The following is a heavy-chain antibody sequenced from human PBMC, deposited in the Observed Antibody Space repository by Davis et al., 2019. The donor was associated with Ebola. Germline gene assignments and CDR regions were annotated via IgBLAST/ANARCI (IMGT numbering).Heavy chain of an antibody. D-gene: IGHD2-15*01. J-gene: IGHJ3*02. Sequence: PSETLSLTCTVSGGSISSHYWSWIRQPPGKGLEWIGYIYYSGSTNYNPSLKSRVTISVDTSKNQFSLKLSSVTAADTAVYYCAREGVIGYCSGGSCYDDAFDIWGQGTMVTVSS. CDR2: IYYSGST. CDR3: AREGVIGYCSGGSCYDDAFDI. CDR1: GGSISSHY. V-gene: IGHV4-59*11.